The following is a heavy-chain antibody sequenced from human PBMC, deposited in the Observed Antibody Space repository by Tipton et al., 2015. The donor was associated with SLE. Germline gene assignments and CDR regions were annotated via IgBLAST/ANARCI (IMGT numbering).Heavy chain of an antibody. V-gene: IGHV4-59*01. CDR2: IYYSGST. CDR1: GGSISSYY. Sequence: TLSLTCTVSGGSISSYYWSWIRQPPGKGLEWFGYIYYSGSTNYNPTLKSRVPISVDTSKNQFSLKLSSVTAADTAVYYCARDYGGGYSYGDAFDIWGQGTMVTVSS. J-gene: IGHJ3*02. D-gene: IGHD5-18*01. CDR3: ARDYGGGYSYGDAFDI.